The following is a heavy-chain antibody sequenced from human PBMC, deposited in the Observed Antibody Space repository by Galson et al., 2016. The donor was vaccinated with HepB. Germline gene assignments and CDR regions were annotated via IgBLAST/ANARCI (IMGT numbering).Heavy chain of an antibody. CDR2: MKSKSDGGTT. CDR1: GFTFTNAW. CDR3: TTVLRKSRAADY. J-gene: IGHJ4*02. Sequence: SLRLSCAASGFTFTNAWMTWVRQAPGKGLEWVGRMKSKSDGGTTYYAAPVKGRFTISRDDSKNTLYLQMNSLKTEDTAVYYCTTVLRKSRAADYWGKGTLVTVSA. V-gene: IGHV3-15*01.